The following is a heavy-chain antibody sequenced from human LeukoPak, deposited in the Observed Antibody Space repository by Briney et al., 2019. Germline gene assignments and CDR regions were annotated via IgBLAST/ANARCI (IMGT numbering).Heavy chain of an antibody. CDR2: INPNSGGT. V-gene: IGHV1-2*02. D-gene: IGHD4-17*01. J-gene: IGHJ6*03. Sequence: ASVKVSCKASGYTFTGYYMHWVRQAPGQGLEWMGWINPNSGGTNYAQKFQGRVTMTRDPSISTAYMELSRLRSDDTAVYYCARGFDYGDYVFGYYYYMDVWGKGTTVTVSS. CDR3: ARGFDYGDYVFGYYYYMDV. CDR1: GYTFTGYY.